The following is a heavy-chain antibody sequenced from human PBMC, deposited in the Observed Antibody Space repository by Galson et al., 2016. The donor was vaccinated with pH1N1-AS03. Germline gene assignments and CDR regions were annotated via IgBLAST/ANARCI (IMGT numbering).Heavy chain of an antibody. CDR2: ITADGTSR. V-gene: IGHV3-48*03. J-gene: IGHJ3*01. Sequence: SLRLSCAASGFSLGSHEMNWVRQAPGKGLEWISYITADGTSRKYADSVRGRFTITRDNAHNLVFLYMSSLTVEDTGLYYCAREVGRRDGYIWTSDALDVWGRGTTVIVSA. CDR3: AREVGRRDGYIWTSDALDV. D-gene: IGHD5-24*01. CDR1: GFSLGSHE.